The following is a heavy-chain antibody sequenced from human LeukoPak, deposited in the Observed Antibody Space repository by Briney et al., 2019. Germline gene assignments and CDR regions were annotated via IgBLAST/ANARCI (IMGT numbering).Heavy chain of an antibody. J-gene: IGHJ6*03. V-gene: IGHV1-2*02. D-gene: IGHD2-2*01. CDR2: INPNSGGT. CDR3: ARDSARPATINYYYYMDV. CDR1: GYTFTDYY. Sequence: GASVKVSCKASGYTFTDYYLHWVRQAPGQGLEWMGWINPNSGGTNYAQKFQGRVTMTRDTSISTAYMELSRLRSDDTAVYYCARDSARPATINYYYYMDVWGKGTTVTVSS.